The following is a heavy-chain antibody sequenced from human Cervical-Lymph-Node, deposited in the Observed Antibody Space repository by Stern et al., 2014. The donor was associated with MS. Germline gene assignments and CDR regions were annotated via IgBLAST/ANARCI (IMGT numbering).Heavy chain of an antibody. CDR3: ARSGWFGELFVSFDY. CDR1: GFTFSDYY. Sequence: QVQLVQSGGGLVKPGGSLRLSCAASGFTFSDYYMTWIRQAPGKGLEWISYIDLRGSTIHYADSVKGRFTISRDNAKNSLYLQMNSLRAEDTAVYYCARSGWFGELFVSFDYWGQGTLVTVSS. J-gene: IGHJ4*02. V-gene: IGHV3-11*01. CDR2: IDLRGSTI. D-gene: IGHD3-10*01.